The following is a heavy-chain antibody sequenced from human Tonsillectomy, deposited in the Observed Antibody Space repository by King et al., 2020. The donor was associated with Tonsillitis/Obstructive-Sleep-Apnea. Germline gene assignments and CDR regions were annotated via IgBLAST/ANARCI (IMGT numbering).Heavy chain of an antibody. D-gene: IGHD3-3*01. Sequence: VQLVESGGGLVQPGGSLRLSCAASGFTFSSYSMNWVRQAPGKGLEWVSYISSSNSTIYYGDSVKGRFTISRDNAKNSLYLQMNSLRDEDTAVYYCARDLAYYDFWSGYYSLEADYWGQGTLVTVSS. V-gene: IGHV3-48*02. CDR3: ARDLAYYDFWSGYYSLEADY. J-gene: IGHJ4*02. CDR2: ISSSNSTI. CDR1: GFTFSSYS.